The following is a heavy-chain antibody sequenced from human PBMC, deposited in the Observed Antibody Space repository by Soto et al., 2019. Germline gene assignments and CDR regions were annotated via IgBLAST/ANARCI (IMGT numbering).Heavy chain of an antibody. D-gene: IGHD3-22*01. CDR3: ARDFLEKYDSSGYSDY. Sequence: QVQLVQSGAEVKKPGSSVKVSCKASGGTFSSYAISWVRQAPGQGLEWMGGIIPIFGTANYAQKFQGRVTMTTDTSTSTAYMELRSLRSDDTAVYYCARDFLEKYDSSGYSDYWGQGTLVTVSS. CDR2: IIPIFGTA. V-gene: IGHV1-69*06. J-gene: IGHJ4*02. CDR1: GGTFSSYA.